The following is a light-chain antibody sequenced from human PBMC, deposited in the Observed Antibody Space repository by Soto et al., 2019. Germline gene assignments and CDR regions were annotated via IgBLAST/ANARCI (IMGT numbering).Light chain of an antibody. CDR3: QQYNHYSS. CDR1: QSVSTS. Sequence: DIQVTQSPSTLCASVGDRVTITCRASQSVSTSLAWYQQKPGKAPKLLISKASSLESGVPPRFSGRGFGTEFTLTISSLQPDDSATYYCQQYNHYSSFGQGTKLELK. CDR2: KAS. J-gene: IGKJ2*01. V-gene: IGKV1-5*03.